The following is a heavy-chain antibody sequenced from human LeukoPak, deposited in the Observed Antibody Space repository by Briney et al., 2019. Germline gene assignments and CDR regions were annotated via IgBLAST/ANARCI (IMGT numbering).Heavy chain of an antibody. CDR2: ISGSGGST. V-gene: IGHV3-23*01. Sequence: GGTLRLSCAASGFTFSSYAMSWVRQAPGKGLEWVSAISGSGGSTYYADSVKGRFTISRDNSKNTLYLQMNSLRAEDTAVYYCAKDDYVWGSYRYTTPLDYWGQGTLVTVSS. D-gene: IGHD3-16*02. CDR3: AKDDYVWGSYRYTTPLDY. J-gene: IGHJ4*02. CDR1: GFTFSSYA.